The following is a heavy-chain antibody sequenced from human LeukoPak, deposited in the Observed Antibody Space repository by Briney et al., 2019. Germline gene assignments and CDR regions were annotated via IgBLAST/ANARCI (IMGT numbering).Heavy chain of an antibody. Sequence: ASVKVSCKASGYTFTGYYMHWVRQAPGQGLEWMGWINPNSGGTNYAQKFQGRVTMTRDTSISTAYMELSRLRSDDTAVYYCARDYPYYYDSSGYYFPDYWGQGTLVTVSS. CDR1: GYTFTGYY. D-gene: IGHD3-22*01. J-gene: IGHJ4*02. CDR2: INPNSGGT. CDR3: ARDYPYYYDSSGYYFPDY. V-gene: IGHV1-2*02.